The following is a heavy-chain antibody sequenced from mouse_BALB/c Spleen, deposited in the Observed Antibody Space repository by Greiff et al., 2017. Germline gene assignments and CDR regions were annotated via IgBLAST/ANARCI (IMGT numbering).Heavy chain of an antibody. CDR3: AYSGNYYFDY. CDR2: ISYDGSN. J-gene: IGHJ2*01. CDR1: GYSITSGYY. Sequence: EVKLQESGPGLVKPSQSLSLTCSVTGYSITSGYYWNWIRQFPGNKLEWMGYISYDGSNNYNPSLKNRISITRDTSKNQFFLKLNSVTTEDTATYYCAYSGNYYFDYWGQGTTLTVSS. D-gene: IGHD2-1*01. V-gene: IGHV3-6*02.